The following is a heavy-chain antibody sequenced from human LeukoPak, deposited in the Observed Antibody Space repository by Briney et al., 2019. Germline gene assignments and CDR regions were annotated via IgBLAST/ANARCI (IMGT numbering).Heavy chain of an antibody. CDR2: IGNSGGSA. CDR3: AKRASGSGTSLYYFDY. D-gene: IGHD3-10*01. CDR1: GFTFSSYA. Sequence: GGSLRLSCAASGFTFSSYAMSWVRQAPGKGLEWVSLIGNSGGSAFYADSVKGRFTISRDNSKNTLYLQMSSLRVEDTAVYYCAKRASGSGTSLYYFDYWGQGALVTVSS. V-gene: IGHV3-23*01. J-gene: IGHJ4*02.